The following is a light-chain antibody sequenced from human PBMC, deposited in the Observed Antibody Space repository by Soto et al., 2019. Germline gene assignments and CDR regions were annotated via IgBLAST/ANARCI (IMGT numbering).Light chain of an antibody. CDR2: DAS. J-gene: IGKJ4*01. Sequence: DIQMTQSPSSLSASVGDRVTITCQASHDIINYLNWYQQKPGKAPELLIYDASKLETGVPSRLSGSGYGKYLTLTISSLQPEDIATYHCQQSDNLHLTVGGGTKVDIK. CDR3: QQSDNLHLT. CDR1: HDIINY. V-gene: IGKV1-33*01.